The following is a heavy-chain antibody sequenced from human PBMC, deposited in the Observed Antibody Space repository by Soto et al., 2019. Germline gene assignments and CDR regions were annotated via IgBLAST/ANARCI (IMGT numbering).Heavy chain of an antibody. CDR2: INPNSGGT. D-gene: IGHD3-3*01. Sequence: GASVKVSCKASGYTFTGYYMHWVRQAPGRGLEWMGWINPNSGGTNYAQKFQGWVTMTRDTSISTAYMELSRLRSDDTAVYYCARGSPRYYDFWSGYYSYWGQGTLVTVSS. V-gene: IGHV1-2*04. CDR3: ARGSPRYYDFWSGYYSY. J-gene: IGHJ4*02. CDR1: GYTFTGYY.